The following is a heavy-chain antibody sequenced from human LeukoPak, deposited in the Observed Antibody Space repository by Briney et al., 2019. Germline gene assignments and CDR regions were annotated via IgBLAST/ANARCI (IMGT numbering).Heavy chain of an antibody. V-gene: IGHV3-30*03. CDR3: ARGNYDILTGYYPIDY. D-gene: IGHD3-9*01. CDR1: GFAFSSYG. Sequence: GGSLRLSCAASGFAFSSYGMHWVRQAPGKGLEWVAVISYDGSNKYYADSVKGRFTISRDNSKNTLYLQMNSLRAEDTAVYYCARGNYDILTGYYPIDYWGQGTLVTVSS. J-gene: IGHJ4*02. CDR2: ISYDGSNK.